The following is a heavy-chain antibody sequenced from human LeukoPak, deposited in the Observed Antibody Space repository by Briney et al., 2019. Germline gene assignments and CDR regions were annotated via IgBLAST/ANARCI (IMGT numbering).Heavy chain of an antibody. J-gene: IGHJ5*02. D-gene: IGHD3-10*01. CDR1: GFTFSSCG. CDR3: AFGRNWFDP. V-gene: IGHV3-48*03. Sequence: PGGSLRLSCAASGFTFSSCGMNWVRQAPGKGLEWVSYISSSGSTIYYADSVKGRFTISRDNAKNSLYLQMNSLRAEDTAVYYCAFGRNWFDPWGQGTLITVSS. CDR2: ISSSGSTI.